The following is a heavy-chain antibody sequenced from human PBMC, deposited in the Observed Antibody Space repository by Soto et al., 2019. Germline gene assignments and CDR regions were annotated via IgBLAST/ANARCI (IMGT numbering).Heavy chain of an antibody. CDR2: IYYSGST. V-gene: IGHV4-30-4*01. J-gene: IGHJ5*02. Sequence: SETLSLTCTVSGGSISSGDYYWSWIRQPPGKGLEWIGYIYYSGSTYYNPSLKSRVTISVDTSKNQFSLKLSSVTAADTAVYYCARVYYDILTAAWFDPWGQGTLVTVSS. D-gene: IGHD3-9*01. CDR3: ARVYYDILTAAWFDP. CDR1: GGSISSGDYY.